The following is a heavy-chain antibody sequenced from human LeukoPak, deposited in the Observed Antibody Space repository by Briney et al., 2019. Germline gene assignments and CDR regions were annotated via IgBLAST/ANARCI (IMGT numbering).Heavy chain of an antibody. CDR2: IYTSGST. Sequence: SQTLSLTCTVSGGSISSGSYYWSWIRQPDGKGLEWIGRIYTSGSTNYNPSLKSRVTISVDTSKNQFSLKLSSVTAADTAVYYCARDVIYCSSTSCSEDWGQGTLVTVSS. J-gene: IGHJ4*02. CDR1: GGSISSGSYY. CDR3: ARDVIYCSSTSCSED. D-gene: IGHD2-2*01. V-gene: IGHV4-61*02.